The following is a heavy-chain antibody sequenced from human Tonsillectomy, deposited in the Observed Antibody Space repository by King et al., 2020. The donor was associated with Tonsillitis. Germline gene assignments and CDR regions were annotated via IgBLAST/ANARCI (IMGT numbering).Heavy chain of an antibody. V-gene: IGHV3-33*01. Sequence: VQLVESGGGVGQPGRSLILSCAAAGFTFSSYGMHWVRQAPGTGLGWVAVIWYDGSNKYYADSVKGRFTISRDKSKNKRYLQMNSLRAEDTAVYYCARGDTAMVWGVYWGQGTLVTVSS. CDR3: ARGDTAMVWGVY. J-gene: IGHJ4*02. D-gene: IGHD5-18*01. CDR1: GFTFSSYG. CDR2: IWYDGSNK.